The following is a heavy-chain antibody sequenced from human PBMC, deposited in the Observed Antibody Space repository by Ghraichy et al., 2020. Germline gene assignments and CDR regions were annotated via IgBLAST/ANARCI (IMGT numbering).Heavy chain of an antibody. Sequence: ASVKVSCKASGYTFTGYYMHWVRQAPGQGLEWMGRINPNSGGTNYAQKFQGRVTMTRDTSISTAYMELSRLRSDDTAVYYCARPPRRFLEWFPPSDDAFDIWGQGTMVTVSS. CDR1: GYTFTGYY. CDR2: INPNSGGT. CDR3: ARPPRRFLEWFPPSDDAFDI. V-gene: IGHV1-2*06. D-gene: IGHD3-3*01. J-gene: IGHJ3*02.